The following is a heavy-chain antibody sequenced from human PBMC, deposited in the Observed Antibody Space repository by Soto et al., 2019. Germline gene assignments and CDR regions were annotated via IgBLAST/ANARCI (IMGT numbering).Heavy chain of an antibody. J-gene: IGHJ4*01. CDR1: GYSFAAYW. D-gene: IGHD2-15*01. CDR2: IYGVDSQN. Sequence: PGESLKISCKSFGYSFAAYWIGWVRQMPGKGLEWMGIIYGVDSQNIYSPSLQGQVTISVDRSISTAYLQWSGLKVSDTAVYYCARGVGGSLVYFDYWGHGTMVTVYS. CDR3: ARGVGGSLVYFDY. V-gene: IGHV5-51*01.